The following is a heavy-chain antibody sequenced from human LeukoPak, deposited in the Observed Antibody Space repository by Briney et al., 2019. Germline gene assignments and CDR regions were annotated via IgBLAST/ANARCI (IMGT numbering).Heavy chain of an antibody. V-gene: IGHV4-39*01. CDR2: IYYSGST. CDR3: ARQNLIGYYFDY. CDR1: GGSISSSSYY. Sequence: SETLSLTCTVSGGSISSSSYYWGWIRQPPGKGLEWIGSIYYSGSTYYNPSLKSRVTISVDTSKNQSSLKLSSVTAADTAVYYCARQNLIGYYFDYWGQGTLVTVSS. J-gene: IGHJ4*02.